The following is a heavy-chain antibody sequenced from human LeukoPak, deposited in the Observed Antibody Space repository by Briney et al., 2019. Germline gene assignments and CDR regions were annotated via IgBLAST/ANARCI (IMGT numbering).Heavy chain of an antibody. J-gene: IGHJ4*02. CDR2: IYTSGST. D-gene: IGHD5-24*01. Sequence: SETLSLTCTVSGGSICSYYWSWIRQPPGKGLEWIGYIYTSGSTNHNPFLKSRVTISVDTSKNQFALKLSSVTAADTAVYYCARHLGDGYNYFDYWGQGTLVTVSS. CDR1: GGSICSYY. V-gene: IGHV4-4*09. CDR3: ARHLGDGYNYFDY.